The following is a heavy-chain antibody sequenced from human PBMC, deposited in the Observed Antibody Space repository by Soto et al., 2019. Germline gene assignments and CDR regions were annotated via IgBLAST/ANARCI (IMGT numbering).Heavy chain of an antibody. CDR1: GGSISSGYYY. V-gene: IGHV4-30-4*01. D-gene: IGHD4-17*01. CDR2: IYYSGST. Sequence: LSLPCTVSGGSISSGYYYCSWIRQPPGKGLEGIVYIYYSGSTYYNPSLKSRVTISVDTSKNQFSLKLSSVTAADTAVYYCARVRLPTNYGDYGLLFHXWGQGTLVTVSX. J-gene: IGHJ4*02. CDR3: ARVRLPTNYGDYGLLFHX.